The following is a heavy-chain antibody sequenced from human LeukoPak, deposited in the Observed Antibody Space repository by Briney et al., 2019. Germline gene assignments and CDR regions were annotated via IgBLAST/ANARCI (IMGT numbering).Heavy chain of an antibody. CDR3: AKPTPGLWFGETYFDY. CDR2: ISGDGGST. D-gene: IGHD3-10*01. J-gene: IGHJ4*02. CDR1: GFTFDDYA. Sequence: GGSLRLSCAASGFTFDDYAMHWVRKAPGKGLEWVSLISGDGGSTYNADSVKGRFTISRDNSKNSLYLQMNSLRTEDTALYYCAKPTPGLWFGETYFDYWGQGTLVTVSS. V-gene: IGHV3-43*02.